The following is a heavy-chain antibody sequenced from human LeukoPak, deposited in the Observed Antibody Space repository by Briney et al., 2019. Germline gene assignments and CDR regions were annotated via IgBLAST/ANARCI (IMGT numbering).Heavy chain of an antibody. Sequence: PGGSLRLSCAASGFTFSSYSMTWVRQAPGKGLEWVSSISSSSSYIYYADSVKGRFTISRDNAKNSLYLQMNSLRAEDTAVYYCARDRWGYYDKQGYAFDIWGQGTMVTVSS. CDR2: ISSSSSYI. J-gene: IGHJ3*02. CDR3: ARDRWGYYDKQGYAFDI. V-gene: IGHV3-21*01. CDR1: GFTFSSYS. D-gene: IGHD3-22*01.